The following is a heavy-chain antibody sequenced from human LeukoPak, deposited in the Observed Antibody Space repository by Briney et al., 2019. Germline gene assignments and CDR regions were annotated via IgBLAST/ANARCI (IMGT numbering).Heavy chain of an antibody. CDR2: INTRGGST. Sequence: ASVKVSCKASGYTFTSYYIHWMRQAPGQGLEWMGIINTRGGSTSYAQKFQGRVTMTRDTFTSTVYMELSSLRSEDTAVYYCAGDVPDDTSGYYFDYWGQGTLVTVSS. D-gene: IGHD3-22*01. V-gene: IGHV1-46*01. CDR3: AGDVPDDTSGYYFDY. CDR1: GYTFTSYY. J-gene: IGHJ4*02.